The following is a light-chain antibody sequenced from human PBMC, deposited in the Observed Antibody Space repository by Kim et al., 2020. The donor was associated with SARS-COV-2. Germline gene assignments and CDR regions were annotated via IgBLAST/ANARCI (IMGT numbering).Light chain of an antibody. V-gene: IGLV3-19*01. CDR1: SLRSYY. Sequence: SSELTQDPAVSVALGQTVRITCQGDSLRSYYATWYLQKPGQAPILVIYGTNNRPSGIPDRFSGSSSGNTASLTITGTQAGDEADFYCQSRDSSGNVVFGG. J-gene: IGLJ2*01. CDR3: QSRDSSGNVV. CDR2: GTN.